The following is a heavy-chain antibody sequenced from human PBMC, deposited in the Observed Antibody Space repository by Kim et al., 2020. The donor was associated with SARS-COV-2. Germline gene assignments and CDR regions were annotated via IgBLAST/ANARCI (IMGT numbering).Heavy chain of an antibody. CDR2: ISGSGGST. J-gene: IGHJ4*02. CDR3: AKGTSSGSSWYVATEFYYFDY. Sequence: GGSLRLSCAASGFTFSSYAMSWVRQAPGKGLEWVSAISGSGGSTYYAESVKGRFTISRDNSKNTLYLQMNSLRAEDTAVYYCAKGTSSGSSWYVATEFYYFDYWGQGTLVTVSS. V-gene: IGHV3-23*01. D-gene: IGHD6-13*01. CDR1: GFTFSSYA.